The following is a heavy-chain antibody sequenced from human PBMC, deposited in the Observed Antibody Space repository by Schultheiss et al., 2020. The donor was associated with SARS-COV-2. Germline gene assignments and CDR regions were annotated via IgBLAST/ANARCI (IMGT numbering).Heavy chain of an antibody. Sequence: ASVKVSCKASGYTFTGYYMHWVRQAPGQGLEWMGRINPNSGGTNYAQKFQGRVTMTRDTSISIAYMELRSLRSDDTAVYYCARTYDFFSRYGMDVWGQGTTVTVSS. J-gene: IGHJ6*02. V-gene: IGHV1-2*06. D-gene: IGHD3-3*01. CDR3: ARTYDFFSRYGMDV. CDR2: INPNSGGT. CDR1: GYTFTGYY.